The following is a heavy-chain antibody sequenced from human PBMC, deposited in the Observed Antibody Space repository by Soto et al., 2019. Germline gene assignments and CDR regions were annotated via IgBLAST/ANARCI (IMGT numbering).Heavy chain of an antibody. CDR3: AKTYYYDSSGYSDY. D-gene: IGHD3-22*01. V-gene: IGHV3-23*01. CDR1: GFTFSSYA. CDR2: ISGSGGST. J-gene: IGHJ4*02. Sequence: PGGSLRFSCAASGFTFSSYAMSWVRQAPGKGLEWVSAISGSGGSTYYADSVKGRFTISRDNSKNTLYLQMNSLRAEDTAVYYCAKTYYYDSSGYSDYWGQGTLVTVSS.